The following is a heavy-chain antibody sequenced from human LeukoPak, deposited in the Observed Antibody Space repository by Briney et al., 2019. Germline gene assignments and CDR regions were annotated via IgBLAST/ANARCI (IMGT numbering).Heavy chain of an antibody. CDR2: IGTVGDT. D-gene: IGHD3-16*01. Sequence: GGSLRLSCAASGFTFSDYDMHWVRQVTGRGLEWVSTIGTVGDTYYRDCVKGRFTISRENANNSLYLQMNSLRGGDTAVYYCARFGPDAFDIWGPGTMVTVSS. CDR3: ARFGPDAFDI. J-gene: IGHJ3*02. V-gene: IGHV3-13*01. CDR1: GFTFSDYD.